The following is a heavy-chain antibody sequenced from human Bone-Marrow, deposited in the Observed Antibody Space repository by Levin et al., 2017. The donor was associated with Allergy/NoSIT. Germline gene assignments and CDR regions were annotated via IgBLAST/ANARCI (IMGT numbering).Heavy chain of an antibody. CDR2: IWFDASKT. CDR3: ARGPNAAAGTY. Sequence: GESLKISCVTSGFNFSNYGMNWVRQSPGKGLEWLAVIWFDASKTEYADSVRGRFIVSRDNSRDTMFLQMDGLTVEDTAVYYCARGPNAAAGTYWGQGTLVTVSS. J-gene: IGHJ4*02. CDR1: GFNFSNYG. D-gene: IGHD6-13*01. V-gene: IGHV3-33*01.